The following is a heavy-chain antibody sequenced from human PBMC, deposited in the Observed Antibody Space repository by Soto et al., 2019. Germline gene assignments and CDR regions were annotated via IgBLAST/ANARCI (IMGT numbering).Heavy chain of an antibody. D-gene: IGHD2-2*01. V-gene: IGHV3-15*01. J-gene: IGHJ3*02. CDR3: TATYCSSTSCYDAFDI. CDR2: IKSKTDGGTT. Sequence: GGSLRLSCAASGFTFSNAWMSWVRQAPGKGLEWVGRIKSKTDGGTTDYAAPVKGRFTISRDDSKNTLYLQMNSLKTEDTAVYYCTATYCSSTSCYDAFDIWGQGTMVTVSS. CDR1: GFTFSNAW.